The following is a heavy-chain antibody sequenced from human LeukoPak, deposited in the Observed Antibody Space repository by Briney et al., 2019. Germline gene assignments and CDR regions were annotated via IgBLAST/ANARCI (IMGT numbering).Heavy chain of an antibody. CDR1: GDSISNYY. V-gene: IGHV4-59*01. CDR2: IYYSGST. CDR3: AREIGTEVV. J-gene: IGHJ6*02. Sequence: SETLSLTCTVSGDSISNYYWSWLRQPPGKGLEWIGYIYYSGSTNYNPSLMSRVTISVDTSKNQFSLKLRSVTAADTAVYYCAREIGTEVVWGQGTTVTVSS. D-gene: IGHD1-1*01.